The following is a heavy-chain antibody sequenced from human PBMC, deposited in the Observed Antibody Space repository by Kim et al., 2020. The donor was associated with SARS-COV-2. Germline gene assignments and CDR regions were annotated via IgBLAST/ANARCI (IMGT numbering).Heavy chain of an antibody. CDR1: GFTFSTST. J-gene: IGHJ4*02. V-gene: IGHV3-30*04. CDR2: ISSDGTNK. Sequence: GGSLRLSCAASGFTFSTSTMHWVRQAPGKGLEWVTGISSDGTNKDYADSVKGRFTISRDNSKNTLYLQMNSLRPDDTGVYYCARDMATVPGTRGPFDDWGQGTLVTVSS. CDR3: ARDMATVPGTRGPFDD. D-gene: IGHD6-19*01.